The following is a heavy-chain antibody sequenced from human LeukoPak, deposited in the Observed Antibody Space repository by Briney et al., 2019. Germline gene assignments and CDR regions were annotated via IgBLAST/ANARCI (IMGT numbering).Heavy chain of an antibody. CDR1: GFTFGNYA. CDR3: ARRSGIAVAGAFDY. D-gene: IGHD6-19*01. CDR2: ISGSGDST. Sequence: GGSLRLSCAASGFTFGNYAMRWVRQAPGKGLEWVSGISGSGDSTYYADSVKGRFTISRDNSKNTLYLQMNSLRAEDTAVYYCARRSGIAVAGAFDYWGQGTLVTVSS. V-gene: IGHV3-23*01. J-gene: IGHJ4*02.